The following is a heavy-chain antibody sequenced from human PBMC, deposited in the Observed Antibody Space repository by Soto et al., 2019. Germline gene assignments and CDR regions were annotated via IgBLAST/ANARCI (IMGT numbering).Heavy chain of an antibody. CDR1: GFTFSNYA. CDR3: AKPPEQQLVHNYYYGMEV. J-gene: IGHJ6*02. CDR2: ISGSGGST. V-gene: IGHV3-23*01. D-gene: IGHD6-13*01. Sequence: GGSLRLSCAASGFTFSNYAMIWVRQAPGKGLEWVSSISGSGGSTYYADSVKGRFTVSRDNSKNTLYLQMNSLRAEDTAVYYCAKPPEQQLVHNYYYGMEVWGQGTTVTVSS.